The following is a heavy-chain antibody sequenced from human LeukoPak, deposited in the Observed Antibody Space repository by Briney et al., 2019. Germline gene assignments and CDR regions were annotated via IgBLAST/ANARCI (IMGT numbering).Heavy chain of an antibody. CDR1: GGSISSYY. Sequence: SETLSLTCTVSGGSISSYYWSWIRQPAGKGLEWIGRIYTSGSTNYNPSLKSRVTMSVDTSKNQFSLKLSSVTAADTAVYYCARVMGELELPNYYYMDVWGKGTTVTVSS. V-gene: IGHV4-4*07. CDR3: ARVMGELELPNYYYMDV. D-gene: IGHD1-7*01. CDR2: IYTSGST. J-gene: IGHJ6*03.